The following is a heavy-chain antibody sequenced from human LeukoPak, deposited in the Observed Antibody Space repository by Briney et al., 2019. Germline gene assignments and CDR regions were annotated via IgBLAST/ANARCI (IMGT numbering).Heavy chain of an antibody. V-gene: IGHV3-48*03. D-gene: IGHD5/OR15-5a*01. CDR1: GFSFSNYE. J-gene: IGHJ4*02. CDR2: IDATGNII. Sequence: TGGSLRLSCAASGFSFSNYEMNWVRQAPGKGLEWLSYIDATGNIIYYADSVKGRFTISRDNAKNSLYLQMNSLRVEDTAVYYCARDRWRSGVYEGDFDCWGQGTLVTVSS. CDR3: ARDRWRSGVYEGDFDC.